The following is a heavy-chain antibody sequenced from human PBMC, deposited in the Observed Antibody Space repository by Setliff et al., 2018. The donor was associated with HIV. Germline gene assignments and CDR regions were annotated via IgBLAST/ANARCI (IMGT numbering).Heavy chain of an antibody. J-gene: IGHJ4*02. Sequence: GGSLRLSCAASGFIFSSYAMSWVRQAPGKGLEWVSAINWNGGRTGYADSVKGRFTISRDNAKNSLYLQMNSLRAEDTALYYCARGVTMIEGGYYFDYWGQGTLVTV. D-gene: IGHD3-22*01. CDR1: GFIFSSYA. CDR3: ARGVTMIEGGYYFDY. CDR2: INWNGGRT. V-gene: IGHV3-20*04.